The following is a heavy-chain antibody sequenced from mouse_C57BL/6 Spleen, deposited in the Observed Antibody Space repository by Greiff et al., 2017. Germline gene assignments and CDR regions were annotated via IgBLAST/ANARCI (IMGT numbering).Heavy chain of an antibody. Sequence: QVQLQQPGAELVKPGASVKLSCKASGYTFTSYWMHWVKQRPGQGLEWIGMIHPNSGSTNYNEKFKGKATLTVDKSSSTAYMQLSSLTSGDAAVYYCARGLGRGDYWGQGTSVTVSS. CDR3: ARGLGRGDY. CDR1: GYTFTSYW. V-gene: IGHV1-64*01. D-gene: IGHD4-1*01. J-gene: IGHJ4*01. CDR2: IHPNSGST.